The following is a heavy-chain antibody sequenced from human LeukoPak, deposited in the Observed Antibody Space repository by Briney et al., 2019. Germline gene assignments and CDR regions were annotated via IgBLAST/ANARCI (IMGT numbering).Heavy chain of an antibody. J-gene: IGHJ6*02. CDR3: ARDQSVPAAMRYYHGMDV. D-gene: IGHD2-2*01. CDR1: GFTVSSNY. Sequence: GGSLRLSCAASGFTVSSNYMSWVRQAPGKGLEWVSVIYSGGSTYYADSVKGRFTISRDNSKNTLYLQMNSLRAEDTAVYYCARDQSVPAAMRYYHGMDVWGQGTTVTVSS. V-gene: IGHV3-66*01. CDR2: IYSGGST.